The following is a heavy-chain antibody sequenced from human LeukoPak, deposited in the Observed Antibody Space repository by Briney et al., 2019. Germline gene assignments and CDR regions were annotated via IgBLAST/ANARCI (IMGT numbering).Heavy chain of an antibody. CDR2: IHHCGST. V-gene: IGHV4-34*01. Sequence: SETLSLTCAVYGGSFSGYYWRWIRQPPRKGLEWIGVIHHCGSTNYNPSPKSRVTISVDTSKNQFSLKLSFVTAAATAGYSCVRGFAGPTPYFDYWGQGTPVTVSS. CDR1: GGSFSGYY. D-gene: IGHD2-15*01. J-gene: IGHJ4*02. CDR3: VRGFAGPTPYFDY.